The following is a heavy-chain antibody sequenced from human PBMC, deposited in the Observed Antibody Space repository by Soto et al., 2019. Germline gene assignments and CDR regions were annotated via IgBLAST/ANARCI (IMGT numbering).Heavy chain of an antibody. CDR3: AQGYFDL. CDR2: ISYDGSNK. J-gene: IGHJ2*01. CDR1: GFTFSSYG. Sequence: QVQLVESGGGVVQPGRSLRLSCAASGFTFSSYGMHWVRQAPGKGLEWVAVISYDGSNKYYAVSVKGRFTISSDNSKNTLYLQMNSLRAEDTAVYYCAQGYFDLWVRGTLVTVSS. V-gene: IGHV3-30*03.